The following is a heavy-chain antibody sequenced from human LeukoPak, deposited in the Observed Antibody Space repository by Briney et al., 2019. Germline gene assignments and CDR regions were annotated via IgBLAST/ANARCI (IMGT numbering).Heavy chain of an antibody. CDR3: ARDSMSSGWQGLDAFDI. CDR1: GYTFTSYG. J-gene: IGHJ3*02. CDR2: ISDYNGNT. V-gene: IGHV1-18*04. D-gene: IGHD6-19*01. Sequence: ASVKVSCKASGYTFTSYGISWVRPPPGKELEGMGWISDYNGNTNYAQKLQGRVPITTDTTTSPAYMELRSLRSDDTAVYYCARDSMSSGWQGLDAFDIGGQGTMVTVSS.